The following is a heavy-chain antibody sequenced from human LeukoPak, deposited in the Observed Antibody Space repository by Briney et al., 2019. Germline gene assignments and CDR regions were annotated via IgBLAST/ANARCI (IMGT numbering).Heavy chain of an antibody. CDR3: AKDREGSFDI. V-gene: IGHV3-23*01. J-gene: IGHJ3*02. CDR1: GFTFSSFA. CDR2: ISGSGGST. Sequence: GGSLRLSCAASGFTFSSFAMSWVRQAPGKGLEWVSAISGSGGSTYYADSVKGRFTISRDNSKNALYLQMNSLRAEDTAVYYCAKDREGSFDIWGQGTMVTVSS.